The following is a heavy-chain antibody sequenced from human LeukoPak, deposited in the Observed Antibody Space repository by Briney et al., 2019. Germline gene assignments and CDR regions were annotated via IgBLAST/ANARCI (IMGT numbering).Heavy chain of an antibody. CDR2: IQYDGSNK. Sequence: GGSLRLSCAASGFAFSAYGIHWVRQAPGKGLEWVAFIQYDGSNKYYAESVKGRFTISRDNAKNSLYLQMSSLRAEDTAVYYCARERVTRGSGSYFHDYWGQGTLVTVSS. CDR1: GFAFSAYG. J-gene: IGHJ4*02. D-gene: IGHD1-26*01. CDR3: ARERVTRGSGSYFHDY. V-gene: IGHV3-30*02.